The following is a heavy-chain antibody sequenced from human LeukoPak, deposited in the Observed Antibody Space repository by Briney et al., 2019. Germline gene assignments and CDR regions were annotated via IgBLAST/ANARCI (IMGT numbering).Heavy chain of an antibody. V-gene: IGHV3-74*01. Sequence: GGSLRLSCAASGFTFSSYWMHWVRQVPGKGLVWVSRINGDGRTTNYADSVKGPFTLSTDNATNTLYLQMNSLRAQGTAASAFATWRGYCTSTSCYPEYYLDSSGQGALVTVSS. CDR2: INGDGRTT. D-gene: IGHD2-2*01. CDR1: GFTFSSYW. J-gene: IGHJ4*02. CDR3: ATWRGYCTSTSCYPEYYLDS.